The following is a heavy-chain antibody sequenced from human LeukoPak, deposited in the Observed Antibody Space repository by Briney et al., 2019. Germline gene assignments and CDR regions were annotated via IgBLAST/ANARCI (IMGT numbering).Heavy chain of an antibody. Sequence: GRSLRPSCAAPGFTFSSYGMHWVRQAPGKGLEWVAVISYDGSNKYYADSVKGRFTISRDNSKNTLYLQMNSLRAEDTAVYYCAKAEDTAMVDYWGQGTLVTVSS. D-gene: IGHD5-18*01. CDR2: ISYDGSNK. CDR3: AKAEDTAMVDY. CDR1: GFTFSSYG. J-gene: IGHJ4*02. V-gene: IGHV3-30*18.